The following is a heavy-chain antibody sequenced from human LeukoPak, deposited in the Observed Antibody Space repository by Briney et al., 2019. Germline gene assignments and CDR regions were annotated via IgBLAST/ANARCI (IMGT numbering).Heavy chain of an antibody. CDR3: ARVKAPNRAYPGDWIWFGESPD. Sequence: AKVSCKASGYTFTSYGISWVRQAPGQGLEWMGWISAYNGNTNYAQKLQGRVTMTEDTSTDTAYMELSRLRSDDTAVYYCARVKAPNRAYPGDWIWFGESPDWGQGTLVTVSS. CDR2: ISAYNGNT. J-gene: IGHJ4*02. V-gene: IGHV1-18*01. CDR1: GYTFTSYG. D-gene: IGHD3-10*01.